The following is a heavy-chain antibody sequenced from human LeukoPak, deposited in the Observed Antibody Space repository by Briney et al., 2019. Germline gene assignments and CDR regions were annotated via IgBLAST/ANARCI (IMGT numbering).Heavy chain of an antibody. Sequence: GGSLRLSCAASGFTFSNYWMHWVRQAPGKGLVWVSRINSDGINTSYADSVKGRFTISRDNSKNTLYLQMNSLRAEDTAVYYCAKMASGYSYGYGSSFDYWGQGTLVTVSS. D-gene: IGHD5-18*01. V-gene: IGHV3-74*01. CDR3: AKMASGYSYGYGSSFDY. CDR1: GFTFSNYW. CDR2: INSDGINT. J-gene: IGHJ4*02.